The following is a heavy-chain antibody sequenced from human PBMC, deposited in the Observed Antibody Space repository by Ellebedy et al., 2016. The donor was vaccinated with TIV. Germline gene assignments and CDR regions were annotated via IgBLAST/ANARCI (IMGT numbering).Heavy chain of an antibody. Sequence: GESLKISCAASEFTVSYNHMSWLRHAPGKGLEWVSVIHSSGRTHYADSVKGRFTISRNHSKNTLYLQVDNLRAEDTAVYYCVKARDGGGSVDYWGQGTLVTVSS. CDR1: EFTVSYNH. CDR2: IHSSGRT. D-gene: IGHD5-24*01. J-gene: IGHJ4*02. CDR3: VKARDGGGSVDY. V-gene: IGHV3-66*01.